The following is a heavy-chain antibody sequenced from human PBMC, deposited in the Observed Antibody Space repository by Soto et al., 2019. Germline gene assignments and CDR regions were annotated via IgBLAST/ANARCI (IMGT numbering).Heavy chain of an antibody. Sequence: PSETLSLTCTVSGGSISSDYWSWIRQPPGKGLEWIGYIHYSGSTNHNPSLKSRVTISVDTSKNEFSLKLSSVTAADTAVYYCARDNDVFTGYYLDYWGQGTLVTVSS. CDR2: IHYSGST. CDR3: ARDNDVFTGYYLDY. D-gene: IGHD3-9*01. CDR1: GGSISSDY. V-gene: IGHV4-59*12. J-gene: IGHJ4*02.